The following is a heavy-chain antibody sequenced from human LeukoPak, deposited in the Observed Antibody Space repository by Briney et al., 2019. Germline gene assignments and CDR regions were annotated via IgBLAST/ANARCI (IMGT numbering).Heavy chain of an antibody. Sequence: GASVKVSCKASGYTFTSYGISWVRQAPEQGLEWMGWISAYNGNTNYAQKLQGRVTMTTDTSTSTAYMELRSLRSDDTAVYYCARDENTAMAIGWPYYYYYMDVWGKGTTVTVSS. CDR2: ISAYNGNT. J-gene: IGHJ6*03. CDR1: GYTFTSYG. D-gene: IGHD5-18*01. CDR3: ARDENTAMAIGWPYYYYYMDV. V-gene: IGHV1-18*01.